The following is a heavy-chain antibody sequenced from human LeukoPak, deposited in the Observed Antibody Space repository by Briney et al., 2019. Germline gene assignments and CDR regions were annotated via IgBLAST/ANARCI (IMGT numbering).Heavy chain of an antibody. V-gene: IGHV1-24*01. CDR1: GYTLTELS. CDR3: ALLDDFWSVPSRYYGMDV. CDR2: FDPEDGET. D-gene: IGHD3-3*01. J-gene: IGHJ6*02. Sequence: ASVKVSCKDSGYTLTELSMHWVRQAPGKGLEWMGGFDPEDGETIYAQKFQGRVTMTEDTSTDTAYMELSSLRSEDTAVYYCALLDDFWSVPSRYYGMDVRGQGTTVTVSS.